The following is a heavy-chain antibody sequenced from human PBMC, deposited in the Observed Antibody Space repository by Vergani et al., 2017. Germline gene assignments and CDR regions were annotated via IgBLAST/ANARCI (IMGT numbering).Heavy chain of an antibody. V-gene: IGHV4-30-4*08. Sequence: QVQLQESGPGLVQPSQTLSLTCTVSGGSISSGDYYWSWLRQPPGKGLEWIGYLYYSGSTYDNPSLKSRVTIAVDTSKNQFSLKLSSVTAADTAVYYCARERRFGELSTDYDYYGMDVWGQGTTVTVSS. D-gene: IGHD3-10*01. J-gene: IGHJ6*02. CDR2: LYYSGST. CDR1: GGSISSGDYY. CDR3: ARERRFGELSTDYDYYGMDV.